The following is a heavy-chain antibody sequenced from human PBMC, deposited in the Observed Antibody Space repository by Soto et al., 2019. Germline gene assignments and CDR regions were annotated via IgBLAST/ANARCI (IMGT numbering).Heavy chain of an antibody. CDR2: INTNNGGT. J-gene: IGHJ3*02. Sequence: VQLVQSEADVEKPGASVTVSCKTSGYTFTANYIHWVRQAPGQGLEWMGWINTNNGGTHFAQKFQDWVTLTRDKSISTAYMELRRLKSDDTAIYYCARGSFVGTNGGADAFDSWGQGTMVSFS. CDR3: ARGSFVGTNGGADAFDS. V-gene: IGHV1-2*04. D-gene: IGHD1-26*01. CDR1: GYTFTANY.